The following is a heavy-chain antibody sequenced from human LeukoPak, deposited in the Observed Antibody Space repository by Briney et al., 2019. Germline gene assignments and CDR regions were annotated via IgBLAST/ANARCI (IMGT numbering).Heavy chain of an antibody. V-gene: IGHV4-59*01. CDR2: IYYSGST. CDR1: GGSISSYY. D-gene: IGHD1-14*01. J-gene: IGHJ4*02. CDR3: ARGWYMKDY. Sequence: SETLSLTGTVSGGSISSYYWSWIRQPPGKGLEWIGYIYYSGSTNYNPSLKSRVTISVDTSKNQFSLKLSSVTAADTAVYYCARGWYMKDYWGQGTLVTVSS.